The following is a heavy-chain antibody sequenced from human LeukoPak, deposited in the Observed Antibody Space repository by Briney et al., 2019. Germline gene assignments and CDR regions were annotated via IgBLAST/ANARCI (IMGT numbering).Heavy chain of an antibody. V-gene: IGHV3-13*04. CDR1: GFTLSSYD. Sequence: GGSLRLSCAASGFTLSSYDMHCVRQGTGKGLEWVSAIGTAGDTYYSGSVKGRFTISRENAKNSLYLQMNSLRAGDTAVYYCARGSSGLDYWGQGTLVTVSS. D-gene: IGHD3-10*01. CDR2: IGTAGDT. CDR3: ARGSSGLDY. J-gene: IGHJ4*02.